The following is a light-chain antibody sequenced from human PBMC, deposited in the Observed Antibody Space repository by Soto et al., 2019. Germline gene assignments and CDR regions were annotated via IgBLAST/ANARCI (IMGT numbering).Light chain of an antibody. Sequence: QAVLTQPPSVSGAPGQRVTIPCTGSSSNIGSFYDVHWYQQLPGTVPKLLIYGDNNRPSGVPDRFSGSKSGTSASLAITGLQPEDEADYYCQSYDNSLSHVVFGGGTKLTVL. V-gene: IGLV1-40*01. CDR3: QSYDNSLSHVV. CDR2: GDN. CDR1: SSNIGSFYD. J-gene: IGLJ2*01.